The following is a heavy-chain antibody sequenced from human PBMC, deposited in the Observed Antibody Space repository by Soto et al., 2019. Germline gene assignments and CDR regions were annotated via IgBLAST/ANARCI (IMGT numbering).Heavy chain of an antibody. D-gene: IGHD5-12*01. Sequence: QVQLQQWGAGLLKPSETLSLTCAVYGGSFSGYYWSWIRQPPGKGLEWIGEINHSGSTNYNPSLKSRVTISVDTSKNQFSLKLSSVTAADTAVYYCARSRSRDGYNHRPFGYWGQGTLVTVSS. V-gene: IGHV4-34*01. CDR1: GGSFSGYY. J-gene: IGHJ4*02. CDR3: ARSRSRDGYNHRPFGY. CDR2: INHSGST.